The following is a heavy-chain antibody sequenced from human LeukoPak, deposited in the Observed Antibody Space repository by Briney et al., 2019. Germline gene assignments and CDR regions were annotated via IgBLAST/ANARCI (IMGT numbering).Heavy chain of an antibody. Sequence: GGSLRLSCAASAFTSSSFTMNWVRQAPGKELEWVSSISSRSDYIYYADSVMARFTVSRDNAKNSLYLQMDSLRAEDTAIYYCARYALSNRHFDLWGRGTLVTVSS. CDR1: AFTSSSFT. J-gene: IGHJ2*01. CDR3: ARYALSNRHFDL. V-gene: IGHV3-21*01. CDR2: ISSRSDYI. D-gene: IGHD1-14*01.